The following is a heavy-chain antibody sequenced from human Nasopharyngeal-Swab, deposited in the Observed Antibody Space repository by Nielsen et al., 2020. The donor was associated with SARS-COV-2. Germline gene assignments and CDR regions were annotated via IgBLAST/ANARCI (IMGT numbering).Heavy chain of an antibody. Sequence: SETLSLTCTGSGGSISSYYGSWIRQPPGKGLEWIGYIYYSGSTNYNPSLKSRVTISVDTSKNQFSLKLSSVTAADTAVYYCAGVVVPSGSFDYWGQGTLVTVSS. D-gene: IGHD2-21*01. CDR2: IYYSGST. CDR3: AGVVVPSGSFDY. CDR1: GGSISSYY. J-gene: IGHJ4*02. V-gene: IGHV4-59*01.